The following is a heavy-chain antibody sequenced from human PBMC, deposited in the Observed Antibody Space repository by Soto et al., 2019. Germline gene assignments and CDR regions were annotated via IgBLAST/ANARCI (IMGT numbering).Heavy chain of an antibody. CDR3: ASYSGGWYYFDY. CDR2: IYHSGST. V-gene: IGHV4-4*02. J-gene: IGHJ4*02. D-gene: IGHD6-19*01. CDR1: GGAISSSNW. Sequence: QVQLQEAGPGLVKPSGTLSLTCAVSGGAISSSNWWSWGRHPPGKGLEWIGEIYHSGSTNYNPSLKSRVTISVDKSKNQFSLKLSSVTAADTAVYYCASYSGGWYYFDYWGQGTLVTVSS.